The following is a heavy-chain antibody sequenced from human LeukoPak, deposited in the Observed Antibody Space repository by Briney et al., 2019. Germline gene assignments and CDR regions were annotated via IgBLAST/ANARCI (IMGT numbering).Heavy chain of an antibody. V-gene: IGHV1-8*01. CDR3: TREKDCADGICYED. CDR1: GHTFTSHD. J-gene: IGHJ4*02. Sequence: GASVKVSCKASGHTFTSHDINWVRQATGLGLEWLGWMSPKSGNTSYAQKFQGRVTMTRDTSISTAYMELSSLRFDDTAVYFCTREKDCADGICYEDWGQGTLVPVSS. D-gene: IGHD2-8*01. CDR2: MSPKSGNT.